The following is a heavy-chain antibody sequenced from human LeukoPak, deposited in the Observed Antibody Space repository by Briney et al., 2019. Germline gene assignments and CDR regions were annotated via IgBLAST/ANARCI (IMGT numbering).Heavy chain of an antibody. V-gene: IGHV4-38-2*02. CDR3: ARSSSWGDYYYYMDV. D-gene: IGHD6-13*01. J-gene: IGHJ6*03. Sequence: SETLSLTCTVSGYSISSGYYWGWIRQPPGKGLEWIGSIYYSGSTYYNPSLKSRVTISVDTSKNQFSLKLSSVTAADTVVYYCARSSSWGDYYYYMDVWGKGTTVTISS. CDR2: IYYSGST. CDR1: GYSISSGYY.